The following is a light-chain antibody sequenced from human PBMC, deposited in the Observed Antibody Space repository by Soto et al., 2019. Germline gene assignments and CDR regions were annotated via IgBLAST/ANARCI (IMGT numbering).Light chain of an antibody. CDR1: QNIIRY. Sequence: DIQMTQSPSSLSASVGDRVTITCRASQNIIRYINWYQQKPGQAPKLLLDSTSRLQYWVPSRFSGSGSGTDFTLTISGLQPEDLATYHCKQSYNIPWTFGKGTKVEIK. CDR2: STS. V-gene: IGKV1-39*01. CDR3: KQSYNIPWT. J-gene: IGKJ1*01.